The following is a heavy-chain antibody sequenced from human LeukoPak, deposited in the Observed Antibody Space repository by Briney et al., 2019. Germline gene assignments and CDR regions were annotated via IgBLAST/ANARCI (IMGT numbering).Heavy chain of an antibody. V-gene: IGHV1-46*01. Sequence: ASVKVSCKASGYTFTSSYMHWVRQAPGQGLEWMGIINPSGGSRTYAQKFQGRVTITRDTSASTAYMELSSLRSEDMAVYYCASSGGYSDAFDIWGQGTMVTVSS. D-gene: IGHD1-26*01. CDR2: INPSGGSR. CDR3: ASSGGYSDAFDI. J-gene: IGHJ3*02. CDR1: GYTFTSSY.